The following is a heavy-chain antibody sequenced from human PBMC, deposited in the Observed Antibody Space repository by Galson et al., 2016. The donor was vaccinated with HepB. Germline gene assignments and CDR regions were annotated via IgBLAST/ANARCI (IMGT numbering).Heavy chain of an antibody. D-gene: IGHD2-15*01. Sequence: SLRLSCAASGFTFNNYAMTWVRQGPGKGLEWVAVIWNDGRTTYYGDSVKGRFIISRDNSRETLYLQMNSLRVDDTAIYYCSTDGPPTVVVGAALDSWGQGTLVTVSS. CDR1: GFTFNNYA. V-gene: IGHV3-33*08. CDR2: IWNDGRTT. J-gene: IGHJ5*01. CDR3: STDGPPTVVVGAALDS.